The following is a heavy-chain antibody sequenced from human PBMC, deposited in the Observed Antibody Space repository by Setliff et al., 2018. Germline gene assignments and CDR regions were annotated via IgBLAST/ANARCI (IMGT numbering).Heavy chain of an antibody. CDR2: IGGRGIST. CDR1: GGSISSTSYY. J-gene: IGHJ5*01. Sequence: PSETLSLTCTVSGGSISSTSYYWGWIRQPPGKGLEWVSGIGGRGISTYYADSVKGRFIISRDNSENTLYLQMNSLRAEDTAIYYCLKGGWGAFHSWGQGTLVTVSS. D-gene: IGHD1-26*01. V-gene: IGHV3-23*01. CDR3: LKGGWGAFHS.